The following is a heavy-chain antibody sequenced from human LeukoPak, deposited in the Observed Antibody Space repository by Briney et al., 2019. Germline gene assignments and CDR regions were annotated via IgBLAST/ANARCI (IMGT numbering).Heavy chain of an antibody. Sequence: ASVKVSCKASGSTFPTYYMHWVRQAPGQGLEWMGIINPIGGSTRYAQKFQGRVTMTRDMSTSTVYMEMSSLRSEDTALYYCARLSGGELGWFDPWGQGTLVTVSS. D-gene: IGHD3-16*01. V-gene: IGHV1-46*01. J-gene: IGHJ5*02. CDR2: INPIGGST. CDR3: ARLSGGELGWFDP. CDR1: GSTFPTYY.